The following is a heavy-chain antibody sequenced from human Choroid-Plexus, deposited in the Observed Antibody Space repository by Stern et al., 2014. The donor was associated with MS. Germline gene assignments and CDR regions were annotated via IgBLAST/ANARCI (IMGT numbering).Heavy chain of an antibody. D-gene: IGHD2/OR15-2a*01. CDR2: GSYDGSNK. V-gene: IGHV3-30*18. Sequence: VQLEESGGGVVQPGRTLRLSCVASGFTFGSCAMHWVRQAPGKGLEWEAGGSYDGSNKYYADSVKGRFPISRDNSQNTLYMQMSSLRPEAPAVYYCAKDRQYLTYFFDHWGQGSLVPVSS. CDR1: GFTFGSCA. CDR3: AKDRQYLTYFFDH. J-gene: IGHJ5*02.